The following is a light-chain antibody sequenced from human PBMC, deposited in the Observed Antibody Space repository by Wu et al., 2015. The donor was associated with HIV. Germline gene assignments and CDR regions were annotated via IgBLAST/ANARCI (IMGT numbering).Light chain of an antibody. CDR2: NAS. CDR1: QSVGDY. CDR3: QHRYNWPLT. Sequence: EIVLTQSPATLSLSPGERATLSCRASQSVGDYLAWFQQKPGQAPRLVIYNASTRASDIPARFSGSGSGTDFTLTISSLESEDFAVYYCQHRYNWPLTFGGGTKVEIK. J-gene: IGKJ4*01. V-gene: IGKV3-11*01.